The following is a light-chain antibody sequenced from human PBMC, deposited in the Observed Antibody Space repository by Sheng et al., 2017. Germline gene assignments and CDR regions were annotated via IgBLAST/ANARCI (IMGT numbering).Light chain of an antibody. J-gene: IGLJ3*02. Sequence: QSVLTQPPSVSAPPGQKVTISCSVNNSNIDNNYVSWYQLLPGTAPKLLIYDNTKRPSGIPDRFSGSKSGTSATLGITGLQTGDEGDYYCGTWDYSLSAGWVFGGGTKLTVL. CDR2: DNT. CDR1: NSNIDNNY. CDR3: GTWDYSLSAGWV. V-gene: IGLV1-51*01.